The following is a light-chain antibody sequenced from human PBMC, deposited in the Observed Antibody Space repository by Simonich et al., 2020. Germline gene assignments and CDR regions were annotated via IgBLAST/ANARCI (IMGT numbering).Light chain of an antibody. CDR1: QIVSSN. J-gene: IGKJ2*01. CDR3: QQYNNWPPYT. Sequence: EIVMTQSPSTLSVSPGERATLSCRARQIVSSNLAWYQQKPGQAPRLLIYGASTSATGIPTRFSGSGSGTEFTLTISSLQSEEFAVYYCQQYNNWPPYTFGQGTKLEIK. V-gene: IGKV3-15*01. CDR2: GAS.